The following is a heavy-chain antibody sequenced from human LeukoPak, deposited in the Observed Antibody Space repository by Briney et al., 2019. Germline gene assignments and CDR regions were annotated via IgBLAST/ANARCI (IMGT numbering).Heavy chain of an antibody. CDR3: ARLGRYCSGGSCSYNI. D-gene: IGHD2-15*01. V-gene: IGHV1-8*01. J-gene: IGHJ3*02. CDR2: MNPNSGNT. CDR1: GYTFTSYD. Sequence: ASAKVSCKASGYTFTSYDINWVRQATGQGLEWMGWMNPNSGNTGYAQKFQGRVTMTRNTSISTAYMELSSLRSEDTAVYYCARLGRYCSGGSCSYNIWGQGTMVTVSS.